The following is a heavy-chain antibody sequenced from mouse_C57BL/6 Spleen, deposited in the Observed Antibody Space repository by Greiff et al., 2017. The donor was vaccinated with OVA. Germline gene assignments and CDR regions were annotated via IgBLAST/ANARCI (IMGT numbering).Heavy chain of an antibody. CDR2: IDPETGGT. J-gene: IGHJ2*01. CDR1: GYTFTDYE. CDR3: TRYYYGSSQLCDY. D-gene: IGHD1-1*01. V-gene: IGHV1-15*01. Sequence: QVQLQQSGAELVRPGASVTLSCKASGYTFTDYEMHWVKQTPVHGLEWIGAIDPETGGTAYNQKFKGKAILTADKSSSTAYMELRSLTSEDSAVYYCTRYYYGSSQLCDYWGQGTTLTVSS.